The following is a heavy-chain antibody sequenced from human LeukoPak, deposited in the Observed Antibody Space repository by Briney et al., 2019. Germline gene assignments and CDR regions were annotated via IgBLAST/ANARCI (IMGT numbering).Heavy chain of an antibody. J-gene: IGHJ5*02. CDR1: GYSISSGYY. Sequence: PSETLSLTCAVSGYSISSGYYWGWIRQPPGKGLEWIGSIYHSGSTYYNPSLKSRVTISVDTSKNQFSLKLSSVTAADTAVYYCARRSVMVRGVRGYQGKNWFDPWGQGTLVTVSS. V-gene: IGHV4-38-2*01. D-gene: IGHD3-10*01. CDR3: ARRSVMVRGVRGYQGKNWFDP. CDR2: IYHSGST.